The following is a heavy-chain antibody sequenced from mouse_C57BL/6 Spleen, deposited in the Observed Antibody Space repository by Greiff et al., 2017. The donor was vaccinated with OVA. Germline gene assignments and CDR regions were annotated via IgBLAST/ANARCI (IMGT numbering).Heavy chain of an antibody. Sequence: EVKLEESGGDLVKPGGSLKLSCAASGFTFSSYGMSWVRQTPDKRLEWVATISSGGSYTYYPDSVKGRFTISRDNAKNTLYLQMSSLKSEDTAMYYCARHDDSRFAYWGQGTLVTVSA. CDR2: ISSGGSYT. D-gene: IGHD2-3*01. V-gene: IGHV5-6*02. CDR3: ARHDDSRFAY. CDR1: GFTFSSYG. J-gene: IGHJ3*01.